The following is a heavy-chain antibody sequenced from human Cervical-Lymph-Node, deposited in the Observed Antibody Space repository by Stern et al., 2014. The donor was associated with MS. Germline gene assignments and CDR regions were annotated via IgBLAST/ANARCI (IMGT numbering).Heavy chain of an antibody. CDR3: ARISLGSGIDY. D-gene: IGHD1-26*01. CDR2: INPNSGAT. CDR1: ENTFTGYY. V-gene: IGHV1-2*02. Sequence: VQLEDSGAEVKQPGASMKVTCKASENTFTGYYIHWVRQAPGQGLEWMGWINPNSGATNYAQRFQDRVSLTSDTSNTLAYMELDRLTSDDTAVYYCARISLGSGIDYWGQGSLVTVSS. J-gene: IGHJ4*02.